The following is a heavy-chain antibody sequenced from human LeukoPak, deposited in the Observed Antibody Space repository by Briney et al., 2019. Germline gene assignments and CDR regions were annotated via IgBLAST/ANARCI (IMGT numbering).Heavy chain of an antibody. CDR2: INPNSGGT. J-gene: IGHJ5*02. Sequence: ASVKVSCKASGYTFTGYYMHWVRQAPGQGLEWMGWINPNSGGTNYAQKFQGRVTMTRDTSISTAYTELSRLRSDDTAVYYCARKISTATNENWFDPWGQGTLVTVSS. CDR3: ARKISTATNENWFDP. V-gene: IGHV1-2*02. D-gene: IGHD4-17*01. CDR1: GYTFTGYY.